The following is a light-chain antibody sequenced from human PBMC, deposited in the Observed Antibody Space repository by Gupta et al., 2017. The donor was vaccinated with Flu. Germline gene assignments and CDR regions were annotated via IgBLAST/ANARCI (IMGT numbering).Light chain of an antibody. J-gene: IGLJ3*02. V-gene: IGLV2-14*03. CDR1: SSDIGAYNV. Sequence: TISCTGTSSDIGAYNVVSWYQQHPGKAPKLMIYDVSNRPSGVSNRFSASKSGNTASLTISGLQAEEDATYYCSSYARSSTLVVFGGGTKLTVL. CDR2: DVS. CDR3: SSYARSSTLVV.